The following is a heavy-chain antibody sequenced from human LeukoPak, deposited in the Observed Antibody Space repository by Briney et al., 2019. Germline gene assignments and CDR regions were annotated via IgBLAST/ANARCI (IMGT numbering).Heavy chain of an antibody. Sequence: GGSLRLSCAASGFTFSSYAMHWVRQAPGKGLEWVAVISYDGSNKYYADSVKGRFTISRDNSKNTLYLQMNSLRAEDTAVYYCARDLGGQQRRGYFDYWGQGTLVTVSS. V-gene: IGHV3-30*04. CDR2: ISYDGSNK. D-gene: IGHD6-13*01. J-gene: IGHJ4*02. CDR1: GFTFSSYA. CDR3: ARDLGGQQRRGYFDY.